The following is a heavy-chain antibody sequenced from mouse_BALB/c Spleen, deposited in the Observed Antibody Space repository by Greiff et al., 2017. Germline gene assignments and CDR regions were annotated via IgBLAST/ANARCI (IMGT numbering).Heavy chain of an antibody. D-gene: IGHD2-14*01. CDR3: SRYDEAMDY. V-gene: IGHV14-4*02. J-gene: IGHJ4*01. Sequence: VQLQQSGAELVRPGASVKLSCTASGFNIKDYYMHWVKQRPEQGLEWIGWIDPENGDTEYAPKFQGKATMTADTSSNTAYLQLSSLTSEDTAVYYCSRYDEAMDYWGQGTSVTVSS. CDR1: GFNIKDYY. CDR2: IDPENGDT.